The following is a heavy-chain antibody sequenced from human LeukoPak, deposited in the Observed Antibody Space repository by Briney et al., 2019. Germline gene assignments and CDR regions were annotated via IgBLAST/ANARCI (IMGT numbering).Heavy chain of an antibody. Sequence: SETLSLTCTVSGGSISSYYWSWIRQPPGNGLEWIGYIYYSGSTNYNPSLKSRVTISVDTSKNQFSLKLSSVTAADTAVYYCARDRGSGTMNRRAQGSFDPWGQGTLVTVSS. CDR2: IYYSGST. J-gene: IGHJ5*02. D-gene: IGHD3-22*01. CDR1: GGSISSYY. V-gene: IGHV4-59*01. CDR3: ARDRGSGTMNRRAQGSFDP.